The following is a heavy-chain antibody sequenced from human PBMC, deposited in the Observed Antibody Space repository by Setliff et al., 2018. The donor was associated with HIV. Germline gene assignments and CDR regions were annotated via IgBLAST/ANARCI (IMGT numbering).Heavy chain of an antibody. CDR1: GYTFSTYS. CDR3: ARDPAFRRYYDILTGYSPSWFDP. Sequence: ASVKVSCKASGYTFSTYSITWVRQAPGQGLEWMGWVSAYNGHTDFAQKFQGRITLTTDTSSNTAYMELGSLRSDDTAIYYCARDPAFRRYYDILTGYSPSWFDPWGQGTLVT. J-gene: IGHJ5*02. V-gene: IGHV1-18*01. D-gene: IGHD3-9*01. CDR2: VSAYNGHT.